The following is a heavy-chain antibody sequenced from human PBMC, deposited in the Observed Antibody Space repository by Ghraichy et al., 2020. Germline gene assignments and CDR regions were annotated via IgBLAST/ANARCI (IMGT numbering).Heavy chain of an antibody. Sequence: SETLSLTCTVSGGSVNSGDYYWSWIRQPPGKGLEWIGYIYYSGRPYYNPSLKSRVTISVDLSKKQFSLKLSSVTAADTAVYYCARTSRFLERSLGFDYWGRGTLVTVSS. V-gene: IGHV4-30-4*01. CDR2: IYYSGRP. CDR3: ARTSRFLERSLGFDY. CDR1: GGSVNSGDYY. J-gene: IGHJ4*02. D-gene: IGHD3-3*01.